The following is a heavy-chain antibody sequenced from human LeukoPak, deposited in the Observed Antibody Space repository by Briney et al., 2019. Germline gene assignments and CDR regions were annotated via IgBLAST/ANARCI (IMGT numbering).Heavy chain of an antibody. CDR1: GFTFSSYA. Sequence: PGGSLRLSCAASGFTFSSYAMSWVRQAPGKGLEWVSYISSSSSTIYYADSVKGRFTISRDNAKNSLYLQMNSLRDEDTAVYYCARDQGGITIFGVVISEYYYYYGMDVWGQGTTVTVSS. V-gene: IGHV3-48*02. CDR2: ISSSSSTI. J-gene: IGHJ6*02. D-gene: IGHD3-3*01. CDR3: ARDQGGITIFGVVISEYYYYYGMDV.